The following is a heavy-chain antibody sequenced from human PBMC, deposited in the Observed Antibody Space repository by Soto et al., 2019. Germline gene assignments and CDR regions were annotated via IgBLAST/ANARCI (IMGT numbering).Heavy chain of an antibody. V-gene: IGHV1-2*04. CDR3: ARGHGISSSFDY. CDR2: INPNSGGT. CDR1: GYTFTGYY. Sequence: QVQLVQSGAEVKKPGASVKVSCEASGYTFTGYYVYWVRQAPGQGLEWMGWINPNSGGTNYAQKFQGWVTMTRDTSINTAYMELSRLKSDDTAVYYCARGHGISSSFDYWGQGTLVTVSS. J-gene: IGHJ4*02. D-gene: IGHD6-6*01.